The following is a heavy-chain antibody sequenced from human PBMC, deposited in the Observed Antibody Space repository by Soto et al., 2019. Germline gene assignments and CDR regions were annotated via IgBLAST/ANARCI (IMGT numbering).Heavy chain of an antibody. J-gene: IGHJ4*02. CDR3: AKDIKGTGTNVIYDS. D-gene: IGHD1-7*01. Sequence: EVQLLASGGSLVQPGGSLRLSCAASGFSFSTYAMGWVRQAPGKGLEWVSGISGSGSATYYADPVKGRFTISRDNSKDTLYLQINSLRAGDTVVYYCAKDIKGTGTNVIYDSWGKGYLVTVS. V-gene: IGHV3-23*01. CDR1: GFSFSTYA. CDR2: ISGSGSAT.